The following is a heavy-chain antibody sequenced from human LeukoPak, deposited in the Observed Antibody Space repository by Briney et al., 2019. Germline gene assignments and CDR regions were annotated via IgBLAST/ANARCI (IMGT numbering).Heavy chain of an antibody. Sequence: PSETLSLTCTVSGGSISSSSYYWGWIRQPPGKGLEWIGSIYYSGSTYYNPSLKSRVTMSVDTSKNQFSLRLSSVTAADTAVYYCARRSRVMVRGVIGRAFDYWGQGTLVTVSS. CDR3: ARRSRVMVRGVIGRAFDY. V-gene: IGHV4-39*07. CDR2: IYYSGST. D-gene: IGHD3-10*01. J-gene: IGHJ4*02. CDR1: GGSISSSSYY.